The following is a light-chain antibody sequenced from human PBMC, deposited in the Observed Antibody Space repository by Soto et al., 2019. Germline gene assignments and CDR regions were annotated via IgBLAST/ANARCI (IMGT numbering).Light chain of an antibody. CDR1: SSDIGAYDF. V-gene: IGLV2-14*03. Sequence: QSALTQPASVSGSPGQSITISCTGTSSDIGAYDFVSWYQQHPDKAPKLMIYEVRNRPSGVSDRFSGSNSFDTATLTISGLQAEDEADYYCSSHTTSNTRVFGTGTKLTV. CDR2: EVR. J-gene: IGLJ1*01. CDR3: SSHTTSNTRV.